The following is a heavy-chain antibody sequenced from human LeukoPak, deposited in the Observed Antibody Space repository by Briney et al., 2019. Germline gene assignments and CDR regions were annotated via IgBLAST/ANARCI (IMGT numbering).Heavy chain of an antibody. J-gene: IGHJ6*03. V-gene: IGHV1-8*03. CDR2: MNPNSGNT. CDR1: GYTFTSYD. Sequence: ASVKVSCKASGYTFTSYDINWVRQATGQGLEWMGWMNPNSGNTGYAQKFQGRVTITRNTSISTAYTELSSLRSEDTAVYYCARGVGRGLYYYYMDVWGKGTTVTVSS. D-gene: IGHD1-26*01. CDR3: ARGVGRGLYYYYMDV.